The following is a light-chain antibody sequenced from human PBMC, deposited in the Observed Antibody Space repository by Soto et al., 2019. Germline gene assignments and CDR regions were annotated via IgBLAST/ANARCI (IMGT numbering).Light chain of an antibody. CDR3: SSYTSSSTLHV. CDR1: SSDVGGYNY. CDR2: DVS. Sequence: QSALTQPASVSGSPGQSITISCTGTSSDVGGYNYVSWYQQHPGKVPKLLMYDVSHRPSGVSNRFSGSKSGNTASLTISGLQAEDEADYYCSSYTSSSTLHVFGPGPKDTVL. J-gene: IGLJ1*01. V-gene: IGLV2-14*01.